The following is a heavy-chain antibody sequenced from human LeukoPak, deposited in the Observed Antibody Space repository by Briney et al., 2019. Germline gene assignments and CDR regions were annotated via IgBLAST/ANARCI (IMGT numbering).Heavy chain of an antibody. CDR2: MNPNSGNT. CDR3: ARALRGKGGAFDI. V-gene: IGHV1-8*02. J-gene: IGHJ3*02. CDR1: GYTFTSYD. D-gene: IGHD3-16*01. Sequence: ASVKVSCKASGYTFTSYDINWVRQATGQGLEWMGWMNPNSGNTGYAQKFQGRVTMTRNTSISTAYMELSSLRSEDTAVYHCARALRGKGGAFDIWGQGTMVTVSS.